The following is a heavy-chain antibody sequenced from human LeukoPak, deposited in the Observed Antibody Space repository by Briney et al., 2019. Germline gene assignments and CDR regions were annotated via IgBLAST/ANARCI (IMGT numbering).Heavy chain of an antibody. CDR3: AKGTSYYDSSDTNPLGY. V-gene: IGHV3-30-3*01. Sequence: TGGSLRLSCAASGFTFSSYAMHWVRQAPGKGLEWVAVISYDGSNKYYADSVKGRFTISRDNSKNTLYLQMNSLRAEDTAVYYCAKGTSYYDSSDTNPLGYWGQGTPVTVSS. J-gene: IGHJ4*02. CDR1: GFTFSSYA. D-gene: IGHD3-22*01. CDR2: ISYDGSNK.